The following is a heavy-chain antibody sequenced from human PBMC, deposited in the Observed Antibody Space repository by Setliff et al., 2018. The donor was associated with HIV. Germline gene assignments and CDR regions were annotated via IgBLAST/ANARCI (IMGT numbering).Heavy chain of an antibody. D-gene: IGHD3-22*01. J-gene: IGHJ6*02. CDR2: IIPIFGTA. CDR1: GGTFSSYA. CDR3: ARDGWRLAVYYDNPDYGMDV. Sequence: ASVKVSCKASGGTFSSYAISWVRQAPGQGLEWMGGIIPIFGTANYAQKFQGRVTITADESTSTAYMELSSLRSDDTAVYYCARDGWRLAVYYDNPDYGMDVWGQGTTVTVSS. V-gene: IGHV1-69*13.